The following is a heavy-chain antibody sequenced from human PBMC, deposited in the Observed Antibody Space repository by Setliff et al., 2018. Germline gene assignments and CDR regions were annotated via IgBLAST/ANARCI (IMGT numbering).Heavy chain of an antibody. V-gene: IGHV1-3*01. J-gene: IGHJ4*02. CDR2: INAANGNT. CDR3: ARDTHQWDPLYFDS. Sequence: GASVKVSCKASGYTFTSYGVHWVRQAPGQRLEWMGWINAANGNTKYSQKFQGRVTITRDTSASTLYMELSSLRYEDTAVYYCARDTHQWDPLYFDSWGQGTLVTVSS. D-gene: IGHD1-26*01. CDR1: GYTFTSYG.